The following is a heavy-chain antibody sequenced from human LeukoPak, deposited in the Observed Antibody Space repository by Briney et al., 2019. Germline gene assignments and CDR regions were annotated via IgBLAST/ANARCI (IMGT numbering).Heavy chain of an antibody. V-gene: IGHV4-39*07. J-gene: IGHJ5*02. CDR2: IYYSGST. D-gene: IGHD6-6*01. Sequence: SETLSLTCTVSGGSISSSSYYWGWIRQPPGKGLEWIGSIYYSGSTYYNPSLKSRVTISVDTSKNQFSLKLSSVTAADTAVYYCARDIAARHSSSWFGPWGQGTLVTVSS. CDR1: GGSISSSSYY. CDR3: ARDIAARHSSSWFGP.